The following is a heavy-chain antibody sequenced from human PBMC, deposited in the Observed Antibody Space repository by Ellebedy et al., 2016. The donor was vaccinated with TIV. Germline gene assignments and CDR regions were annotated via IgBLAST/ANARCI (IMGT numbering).Heavy chain of an antibody. D-gene: IGHD1-26*01. J-gene: IGHJ4*02. V-gene: IGHV3-23*01. CDR1: GFTFDKYA. CDR2: ISDSGRNT. Sequence: GESLKISXVVSGFTFDKYAMDWVRQTPGNGLEWVSGISDSGRNTYYADSVKGRFTISRDNSKNTLSLLMNSLTAEDTAVYYCAKEWDLPRYYFDQWGQGTLVTVSS. CDR3: AKEWDLPRYYFDQ.